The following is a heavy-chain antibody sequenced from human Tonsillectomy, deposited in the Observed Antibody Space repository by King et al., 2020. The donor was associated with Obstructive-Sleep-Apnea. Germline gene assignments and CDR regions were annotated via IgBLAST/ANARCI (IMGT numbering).Heavy chain of an antibody. Sequence: VQLVESGGGVVQPGRSLRLSCAASGFTFSSYGMHWVRQAPGKGLEWVAVIWYDGSNIYYADSGKGRFTISRDNAKNTLYLQMNSLRAEDTAVYYCAKDLYRYIAVADYWGQGTLVTVSS. CDR3: AKDLYRYIAVADY. J-gene: IGHJ4*02. D-gene: IGHD6-19*01. V-gene: IGHV3-33*06. CDR2: IWYDGSNI. CDR1: GFTFSSYG.